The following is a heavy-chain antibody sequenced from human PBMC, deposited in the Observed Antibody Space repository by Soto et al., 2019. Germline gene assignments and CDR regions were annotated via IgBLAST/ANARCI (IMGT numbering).Heavy chain of an antibody. D-gene: IGHD3-10*01. CDR2: IYSTGST. Sequence: QVQLQESGPGLVKPSETLSLTCTISGGSISGYYWNWIRQPAGKGLEWIGRIYSTGSTKFNPSLKSRVILAVDTSKNQFALKRTSVTAADTALYYCARSFYYGSGSSHNDLGYWGQGTLVTVSS. CDR1: GGSISGYY. CDR3: ARSFYYGSGSSHNDLGY. J-gene: IGHJ4*02. V-gene: IGHV4-4*07.